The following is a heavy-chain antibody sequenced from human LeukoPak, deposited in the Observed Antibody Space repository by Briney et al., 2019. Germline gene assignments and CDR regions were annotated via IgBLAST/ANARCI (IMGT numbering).Heavy chain of an antibody. D-gene: IGHD4-17*01. CDR2: IYYSGST. Sequence: SETLSLTCTVSGGSISSGGYYWSWIRQHPGKGLEWIGYIYYSGSTYYNPSLKSRVTISVDTSKNQFSLKLSSVTAADTAVYYCARDIGTTVENDAFDIWGQGTMVTVSS. CDR1: GGSISSGGYY. J-gene: IGHJ3*02. CDR3: ARDIGTTVENDAFDI. V-gene: IGHV4-31*03.